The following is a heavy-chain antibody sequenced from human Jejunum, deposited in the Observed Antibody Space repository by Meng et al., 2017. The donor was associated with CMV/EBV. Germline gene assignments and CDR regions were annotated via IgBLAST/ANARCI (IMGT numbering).Heavy chain of an antibody. D-gene: IGHD1-7*01. CDR2: INPGDATI. V-gene: IGHV5-51*01. CDR3: ARHPINYQYYYGLDV. Sequence: GYSFIGYWIGWVRQMPGKGLEWLGVINPGDATIKYSPSFEGQVTISADKSISTAYLQWSSLTASDTAMYYCARHPINYQYYYGLDVWGQGTMVTVSS. CDR1: GYSFIGYW. J-gene: IGHJ6*02.